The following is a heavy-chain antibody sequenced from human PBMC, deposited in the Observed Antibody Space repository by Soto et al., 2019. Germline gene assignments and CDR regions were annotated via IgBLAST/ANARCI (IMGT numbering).Heavy chain of an antibody. CDR1: GFTFSDYY. J-gene: IGHJ3*02. V-gene: IGHV3-11*01. CDR3: ATFALGYCSSTSCFPSPDVAFDI. CDR2: ISSSGSTI. D-gene: IGHD2-2*01. Sequence: PGGSLRLSCAASGFTFSDYYMSWIRQAPGKGLEWVSYISSSGSTIYYADSVKGRFTISRDNAKNSLYLQMNSLRAEDTAVYYCATFALGYCSSTSCFPSPDVAFDIWGQGTMVTVSS.